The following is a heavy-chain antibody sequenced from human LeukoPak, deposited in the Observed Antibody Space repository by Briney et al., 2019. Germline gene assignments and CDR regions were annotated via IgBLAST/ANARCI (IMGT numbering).Heavy chain of an antibody. CDR3: ARESVDSWSYYNGYYYYYGMDV. CDR1: GFTFSSYE. Sequence: GGSLRLSCAASGFTFSSYEMNWVRQAPGKGLEWVSYISSSGSTIYYADSVKGRFTISRDNAKNSLYLQMNSLRAEDTAVYYCARESVDSWSYYNGYYYYYGMDVWGQGTTVTVSS. J-gene: IGHJ6*02. V-gene: IGHV3-48*03. CDR2: ISSSGSTI. D-gene: IGHD3-10*01.